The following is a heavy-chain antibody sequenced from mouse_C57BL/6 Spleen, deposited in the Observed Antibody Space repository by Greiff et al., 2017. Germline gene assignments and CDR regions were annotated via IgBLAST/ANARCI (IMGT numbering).Heavy chain of an antibody. Sequence: EVQLVESGGGLVKPGGSLKLSCAASGFTFSSYTMSWVRQTPEKRLEWVATISGGGGNTYYPDSVKGRFTISRDNAKNTLYLQMSSLRSEDTALYYCARQTSYYGGSRWYFDVWGTGTTVTVSS. CDR3: ARQTSYYGGSRWYFDV. J-gene: IGHJ1*03. CDR1: GFTFSSYT. D-gene: IGHD1-1*01. V-gene: IGHV5-9*01. CDR2: ISGGGGNT.